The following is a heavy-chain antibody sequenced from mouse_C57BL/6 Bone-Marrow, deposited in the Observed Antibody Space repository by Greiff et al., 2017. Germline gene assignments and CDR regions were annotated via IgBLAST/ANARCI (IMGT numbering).Heavy chain of an antibody. J-gene: IGHJ1*03. Sequence: LLESGPELVKPGASVKLSCKASGYTFTSYDINWVKQRPGQGLEWIGWIYPRDGSTKYNEKFKGKATLPVDTSSSTAYMELHSLTSEDSAVYFCARPHDYGSSYWYFDVWGTGTTVTVSS. CDR1: GYTFTSYD. CDR3: ARPHDYGSSYWYFDV. CDR2: IYPRDGST. V-gene: IGHV1-85*01. D-gene: IGHD1-1*01.